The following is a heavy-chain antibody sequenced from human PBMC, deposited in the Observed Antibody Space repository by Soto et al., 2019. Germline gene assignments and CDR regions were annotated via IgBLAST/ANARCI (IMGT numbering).Heavy chain of an antibody. CDR1: NGSISSSNW. D-gene: IGHD6-13*01. V-gene: IGHV4-4*02. CDR3: ARGGRGSWRNFDY. J-gene: IGHJ4*02. Sequence: PSGTLSLTWAVSNGSISSSNWWSWVRQSPGKGLEWIGEIFHSGTTKYNPSFQSRVTISVDKSKNQFSLKLNSVTAADTAVYYCARGGRGSWRNFDYWGQGILVT. CDR2: IFHSGTT.